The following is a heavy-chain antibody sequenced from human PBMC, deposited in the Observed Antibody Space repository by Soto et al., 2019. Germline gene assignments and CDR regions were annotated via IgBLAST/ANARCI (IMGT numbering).Heavy chain of an antibody. CDR2: IYYSGST. D-gene: IGHD3-10*01. J-gene: IGHJ5*02. V-gene: IGHV4-31*03. CDR3: ARAGGNWFDP. CDR1: GGSVYSGGFY. Sequence: QVQLQESGPGLVKPSQTLSLTCTVSGGSVYSGGFYWSWIRQHPGKGLEWIGYIYYSGSTSYNPSLERRITIPLDPSENQFSLKLSSVTAADTAVYSCARAGGNWFDPWGQGTLVTVSS.